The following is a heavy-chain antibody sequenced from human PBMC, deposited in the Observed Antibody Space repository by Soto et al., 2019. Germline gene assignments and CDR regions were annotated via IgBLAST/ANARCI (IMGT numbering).Heavy chain of an antibody. CDR2: IYYSGST. CDR1: GGSTSSSSYY. V-gene: IGHV4-39*01. J-gene: IGHJ6*02. D-gene: IGHD2-15*01. CDR3: GRHGGGGSSRTDNGMDV. Sequence: TSETLSLTCTVSGGSTSSSSYYWGWIRQPPGKGLEWIGTIYYSGSTYYNPSLKSRVTISVDTSKNQFSLKLTSVTAADTAVYYCGRHGGGGSSRTDNGMDVWGQGTTVTGSS.